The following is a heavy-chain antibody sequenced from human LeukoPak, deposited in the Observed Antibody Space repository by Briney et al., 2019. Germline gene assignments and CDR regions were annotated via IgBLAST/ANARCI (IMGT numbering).Heavy chain of an antibody. V-gene: IGHV3-9*01. CDR3: TKAPGVTTGWFDP. J-gene: IGHJ5*02. CDR2: ISWNTNSV. CDR1: GFRFADFA. Sequence: GGSLRLSCAASGFRFADFAMHWVRQAPGKGLEWVSGISWNTNSVGYADSVKGRFTISRDNAKNSLYLQMDSLRVEDTALYYCTKAPGVTTGWFDPWGRGTLVTVSS. D-gene: IGHD4-17*01.